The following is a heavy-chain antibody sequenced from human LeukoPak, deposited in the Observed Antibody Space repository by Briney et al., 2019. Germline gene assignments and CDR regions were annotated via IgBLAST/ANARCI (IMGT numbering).Heavy chain of an antibody. CDR1: GYTFTGYY. D-gene: IGHD1-26*01. J-gene: IGHJ1*01. CDR2: INPNSGGT. Sequence: ASVKVSRKASGYTFTGYYMHWVRQAPGQGLEWMGWINPNSGGTNYAQKFQGRVTMTRDTSISTAYMELSRLRSDDTAVYYCARVPRLGARSSEYFQHWGQGTLVTVSS. CDR3: ARVPRLGARSSEYFQH. V-gene: IGHV1-2*02.